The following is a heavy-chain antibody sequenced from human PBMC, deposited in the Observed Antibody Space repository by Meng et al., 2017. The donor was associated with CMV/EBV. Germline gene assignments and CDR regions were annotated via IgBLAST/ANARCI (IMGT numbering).Heavy chain of an antibody. Sequence: ASVKVSCKASGGTFSSYAISWVRQAPGQGLEWMGWINPNSGGTNYAQKFQGRVTMTRDTSISTAYMELSRLRSDDTAVYYCAGTCTSCNNWSDPWGQGTLVTVSS. V-gene: IGHV1-2*02. CDR3: AGTCTSCNNWSDP. D-gene: IGHD2-2*01. CDR2: INPNSGGT. CDR1: GGTFSSYA. J-gene: IGHJ5*02.